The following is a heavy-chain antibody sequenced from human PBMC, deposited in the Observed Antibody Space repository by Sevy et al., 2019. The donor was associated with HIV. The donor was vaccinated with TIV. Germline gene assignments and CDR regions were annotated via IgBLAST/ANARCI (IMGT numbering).Heavy chain of an antibody. CDR1: GGSLSNYG. Sequence: TSVKVSCMASGGSLSNYGMNWVRQAPGQGLEWMGGIIPRVAISNYAQKFQGRATITADESTSTMYLEVRSLRSEETAVYFCASVRPCGGDCYFFDSWGQGTLVTVSS. CDR3: ASVRPCGGDCYFFDS. CDR2: IIPRVAIS. V-gene: IGHV1-69*10. D-gene: IGHD2-21*02. J-gene: IGHJ4*02.